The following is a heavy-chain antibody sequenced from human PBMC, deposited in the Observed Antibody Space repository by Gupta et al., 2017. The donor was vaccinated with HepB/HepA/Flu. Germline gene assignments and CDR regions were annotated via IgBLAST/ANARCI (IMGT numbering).Heavy chain of an antibody. J-gene: IGHJ6*03. V-gene: IGHV1-69*01. CDR2: IIPIFGTA. CDR1: GGTFSSYA. CDR3: ARAPFVLGLGPRYYYMDV. Sequence: QVQLVQSGAEVKKPGSSVKVSCEASGGTFSSYAISWVRQAPGQGLEWMGGIIPIFGTANYAQKFQGRVTITADESTSTAYMELSSLRSEDTAVYYCARAPFVLGLGPRYYYMDVWGKGTTVTVSS. D-gene: IGHD2-8*02.